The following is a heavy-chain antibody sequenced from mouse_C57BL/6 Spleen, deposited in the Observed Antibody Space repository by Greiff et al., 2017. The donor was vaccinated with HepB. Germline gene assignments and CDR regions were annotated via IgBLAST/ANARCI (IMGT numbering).Heavy chain of an antibody. Sequence: QVHVKQPGAELVRPGSSVKLSCKASGYTFTSYWMHWVKQRPIQGLEWIGNIDPSDSETHYNQKFKDKATLTVDKSSSTAYMQLSSLTSEDSAVYYCARWNYGSSPHWYFDVWGTGTTVTVSS. CDR1: GYTFTSYW. CDR2: IDPSDSET. J-gene: IGHJ1*03. V-gene: IGHV1-52*01. CDR3: ARWNYGSSPHWYFDV. D-gene: IGHD1-1*01.